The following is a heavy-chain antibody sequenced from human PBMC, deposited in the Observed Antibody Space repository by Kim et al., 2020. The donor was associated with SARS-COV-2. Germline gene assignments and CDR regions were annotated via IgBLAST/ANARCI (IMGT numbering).Heavy chain of an antibody. D-gene: IGHD2-21*02. Sequence: GGSLRLSCAASGFTFSSYGMHWVRQAPGKGLEWVAVISYDGSNKYYADSVKGRFTISRDNSKNTLYLQMNSLRAEDTAVYYCARDRVTYYYYYVMDVWGQGTTVTVSS. CDR1: GFTFSSYG. V-gene: IGHV3-33*05. J-gene: IGHJ6*02. CDR3: ARDRVTYYYYYVMDV. CDR2: ISYDGSNK.